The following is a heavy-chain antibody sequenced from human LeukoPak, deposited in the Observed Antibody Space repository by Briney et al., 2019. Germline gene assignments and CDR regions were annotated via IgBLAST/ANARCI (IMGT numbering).Heavy chain of an antibody. CDR2: TSWNSGNI. D-gene: IGHD3-10*01. V-gene: IGHV3-9*01. J-gene: IGHJ3*02. CDR1: AFTFDDYD. CDR3: AKDMGSSRLRAFDI. Sequence: YLRLYSSASAFTFDDYDMHWVRPAPGKGLKWVSGTSWNSGNIGYADSVKGRFTISRDNAKNSLYLQMNSLRAEDTALYYCAKDMGSSRLRAFDIWGQGTMVTVSS.